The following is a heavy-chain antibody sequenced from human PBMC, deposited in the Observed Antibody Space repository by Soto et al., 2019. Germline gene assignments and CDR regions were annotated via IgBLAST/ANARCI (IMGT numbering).Heavy chain of an antibody. CDR3: ARVFDGAARYYYYGMDV. V-gene: IGHV1-69*06. D-gene: IGHD6-6*01. J-gene: IGHJ6*02. Sequence: QVQLVQSGAEVKKPGSSVKVSCKASGGTFSSYAISWVRQAPGQGLEWMGGIIPIFGTANYAQKFQGRVTITADKSTSTAYMELSSLRSEDTAVYYCARVFDGAARYYYYGMDVWGQVTTVTVSS. CDR1: GGTFSSYA. CDR2: IIPIFGTA.